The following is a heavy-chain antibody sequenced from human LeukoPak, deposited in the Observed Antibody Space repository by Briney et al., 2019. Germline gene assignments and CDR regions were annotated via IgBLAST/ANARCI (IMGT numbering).Heavy chain of an antibody. CDR1: GYTFTSYD. D-gene: IGHD3-22*01. CDR3: ARCLYDSSGYYYHAFDI. J-gene: IGHJ3*02. V-gene: IGHV1-8*01. CDR2: MNPNSGNT. Sequence: ASVKVSCKASGYTFTSYDINWVRQATGQGLEWMGWMNPNSGNTGYAQKFQGRVTMTRNTSISTAYMELSSLRSEDTAVYYCARCLYDSSGYYYHAFDIWGQGTMVTVSS.